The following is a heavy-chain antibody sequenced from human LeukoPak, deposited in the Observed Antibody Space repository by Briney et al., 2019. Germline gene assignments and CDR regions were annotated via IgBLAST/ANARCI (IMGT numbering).Heavy chain of an antibody. Sequence: SVKVSCKASGYTFTGSYMHWVRQAPGQGLEWMGGIIPIFGTANYAQKFQGRVTITADESTSTAYMELSSLRSEDTAVYYCAIEPRHYYDSSGYPGWGQGTLVTVSS. D-gene: IGHD3-22*01. CDR1: GYTFTGSY. CDR2: IIPIFGTA. CDR3: AIEPRHYYDSSGYPG. V-gene: IGHV1-69*13. J-gene: IGHJ4*02.